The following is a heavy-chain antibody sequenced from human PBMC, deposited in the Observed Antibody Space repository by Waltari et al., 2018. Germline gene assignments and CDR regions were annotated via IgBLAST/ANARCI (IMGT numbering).Heavy chain of an antibody. CDR1: GFTFSSYW. Sequence: EVQLVESGGGLVQPGGSLRLSCAASGFTFSSYWMHWVRQAPGKGLVWVSRIKSEGSSTSYADAVKGRFTISRDNAKNTLYLQMNSLRAEDTAVYYCAQYQNYYYGMDVWGQGTTVTVSS. J-gene: IGHJ6*02. D-gene: IGHD2-2*01. CDR3: AQYQNYYYGMDV. CDR2: IKSEGSST. V-gene: IGHV3-74*01.